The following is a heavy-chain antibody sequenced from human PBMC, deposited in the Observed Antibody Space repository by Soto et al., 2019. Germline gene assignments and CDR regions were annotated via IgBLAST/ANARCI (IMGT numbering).Heavy chain of an antibody. Sequence: QVQLVESGGGVVQPGRSLRLSCAASGFTFSTYGMHWVRQTPDKGLEWVAVIWYDGSNQYYADSVKGRFTISRDNSKNTLYLQMNSLGAGDTAVYYCARAGSGWFFVDYWGQGTLVAVSS. CDR3: ARAGSGWFFVDY. V-gene: IGHV3-33*01. J-gene: IGHJ4*02. D-gene: IGHD6-19*01. CDR1: GFTFSTYG. CDR2: IWYDGSNQ.